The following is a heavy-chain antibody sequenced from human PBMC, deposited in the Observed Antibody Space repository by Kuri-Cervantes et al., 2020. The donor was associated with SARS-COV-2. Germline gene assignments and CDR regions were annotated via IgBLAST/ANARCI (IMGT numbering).Heavy chain of an antibody. V-gene: IGHV4-59*01. Sequence: SETLSLTCTVSGGSISTYYWSWLRQPPGKGLEWIGYISYSGSTKYNPSLKSRVTISVHTSNSQFSLKLSSVTAADTAIYYCARDRVESVGTQYYYYGMDVWGQGTTVTVSS. CDR1: GGSISTYY. J-gene: IGHJ6*02. CDR2: ISYSGST. CDR3: ARDRVESVGTQYYYYGMDV. D-gene: IGHD1-26*01.